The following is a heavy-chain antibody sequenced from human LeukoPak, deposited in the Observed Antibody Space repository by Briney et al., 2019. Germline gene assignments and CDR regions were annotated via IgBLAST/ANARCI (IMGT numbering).Heavy chain of an antibody. V-gene: IGHV4-34*01. J-gene: IGHJ5*02. CDR1: GGSFSGNY. CDR3: AREPGYCSGGSCYGGWFDP. CDR2: INHSGSP. D-gene: IGHD2-15*01. Sequence: PSETLSLTCAVYGGSFSGNYWSWIRQPPGKGLEWIGEINHSGSPIYNPSLKSRVTISVDTSKNQFSLKLSSVTAADTAVYYCAREPGYCSGGSCYGGWFDPWGQGTLVTVSS.